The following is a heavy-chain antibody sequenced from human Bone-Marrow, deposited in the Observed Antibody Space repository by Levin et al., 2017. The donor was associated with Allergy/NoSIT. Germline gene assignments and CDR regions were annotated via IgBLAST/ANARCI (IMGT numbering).Heavy chain of an antibody. D-gene: IGHD6-6*01. Sequence: GGSLRLSCSASGFTFGNYWMTWVRQAPGKGLEWVANMNGDGSIKKYVDVVKGRFTISRDNPTNSLFLQMNSLRVEDTAVYYCARDGYHSTSDYWGQGTLVTVSS. CDR1: GFTFGNYW. J-gene: IGHJ4*02. CDR3: ARDGYHSTSDY. V-gene: IGHV3-7*01. CDR2: MNGDGSIK.